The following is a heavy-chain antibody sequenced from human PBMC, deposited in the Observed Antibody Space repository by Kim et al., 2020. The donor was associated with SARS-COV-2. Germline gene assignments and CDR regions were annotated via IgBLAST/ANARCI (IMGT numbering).Heavy chain of an antibody. V-gene: IGHV3-30*03. CDR2: ISYDGSTQ. CDR1: GFSFNRHL. D-gene: IGHD2-15*01. Sequence: GGSLRLSCAASGFSFNRHLMHWVRQAPGRGLEWVALISYDGSTQCYTDSVKGRFSVSRDNSKNAMYLQMNSLRPEDTAIYYCTRNLVADTDMVPWGRGTLVTVSP. CDR3: TRNLVADTDMVP. J-gene: IGHJ5*02.